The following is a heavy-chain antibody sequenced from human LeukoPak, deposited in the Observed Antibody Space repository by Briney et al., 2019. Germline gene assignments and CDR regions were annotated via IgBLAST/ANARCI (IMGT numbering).Heavy chain of an antibody. CDR1: GYTFSSYG. J-gene: IGHJ4*02. CDR2: ISYDGSNK. V-gene: IGHV3-30*18. D-gene: IGHD2-2*01. Sequence: PGRSLRLSCAASGYTFSSYGMHWVRQAPGKGLEWVAVISYDGSNKYYADSVKGRFTISRDNSKNTLYLQMNSLRAEDTAVYYCAKPPPWYQLAITPPSFDYWGQGTLVTVSS. CDR3: AKPPPWYQLAITPPSFDY.